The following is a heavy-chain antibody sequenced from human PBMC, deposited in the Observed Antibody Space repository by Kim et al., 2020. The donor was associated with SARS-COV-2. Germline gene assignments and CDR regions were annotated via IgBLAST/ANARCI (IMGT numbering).Heavy chain of an antibody. CDR2: IYHSGST. V-gene: IGHV4-4*02. D-gene: IGHD6-13*01. J-gene: IGHJ6*02. CDR1: GGSISSSNW. CDR3: ASRQHQLVFDYYYYGMDV. Sequence: SETLSLTCAVSGGSISSSNWWSWVRQPPGKGLEWIGEIYHSGSTNYNPSLKSRVTISVDKSKNQFSLKLSSVTAPDTAVYYCASRQHQLVFDYYYYGMDVWGQGTTVTVSS.